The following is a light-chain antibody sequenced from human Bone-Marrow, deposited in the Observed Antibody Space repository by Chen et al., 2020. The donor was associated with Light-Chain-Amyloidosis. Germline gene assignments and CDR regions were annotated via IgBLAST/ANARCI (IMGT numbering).Light chain of an antibody. Sequence: SSVRPHHSSLSVAPGKTAPLACGGNNIESTSVHWYQQTPGQAPLLVVYDDSDRPSGIPERLSGSNSGNTATLTISRVEAGDEADYYCQVWDRSSDRPVFGGGTKLTVL. J-gene: IGLJ3*02. V-gene: IGLV3-21*03. CDR2: DDS. CDR3: QVWDRSSDRPV. CDR1: NIESTS.